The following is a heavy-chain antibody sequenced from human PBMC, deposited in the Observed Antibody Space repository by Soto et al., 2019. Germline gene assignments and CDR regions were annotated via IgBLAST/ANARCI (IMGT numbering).Heavy chain of an antibody. CDR3: ASRLTTGIYFDS. D-gene: IGHD4-17*01. J-gene: IGHJ4*02. Sequence: EVQLLESGGGLVQPGGSLRLSCATSGFTFDNYAVSWVRQAPGKGLEWVSFISGSGDYTYYADSVRGRFTISRDNSQNTLYLQMNGLTAEDTAMYFCASRLTTGIYFDSWGQGTLVTVSS. CDR2: ISGSGDYT. V-gene: IGHV3-23*01. CDR1: GFTFDNYA.